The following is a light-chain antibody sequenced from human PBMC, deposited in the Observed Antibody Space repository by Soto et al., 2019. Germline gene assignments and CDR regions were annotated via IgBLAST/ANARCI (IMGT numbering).Light chain of an antibody. Sequence: IVLTQSPGTLSLSPGERATLSCRASQSVTSDYLAWYQQKPGQPARLLIYGASNRATAIAYRFIGSGSATDFTLTISRVDPEDFAVYYCQQYGSSPYTFGQGTRLDI. CDR2: GAS. CDR1: QSVTSDY. V-gene: IGKV3-20*01. J-gene: IGKJ2*01. CDR3: QQYGSSPYT.